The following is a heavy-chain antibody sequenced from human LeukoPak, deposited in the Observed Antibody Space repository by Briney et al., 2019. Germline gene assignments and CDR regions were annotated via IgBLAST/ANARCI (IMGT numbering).Heavy chain of an antibody. V-gene: IGHV3-7*05. Sequence: PGGSLRLSCAASGFTVSRKYMSWVRQAPGKGLEWVANIQQDGGQKRYADSVRGRFTDSRDNAQTSLYLHMNSLRAEDTAVYYCARASNPWLQLSWGQGTLVTVSS. CDR1: GFTVSRKY. CDR2: IQQDGGQK. J-gene: IGHJ4*02. D-gene: IGHD5-24*01. CDR3: ARASNPWLQLS.